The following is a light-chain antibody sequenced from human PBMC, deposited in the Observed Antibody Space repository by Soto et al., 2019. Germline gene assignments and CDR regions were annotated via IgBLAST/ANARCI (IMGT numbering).Light chain of an antibody. V-gene: IGLV2-14*03. CDR2: DVS. CDR1: SSDIGAYQY. Sequence: QSALTQPASVCGAPGQSITISCTGSSSDIGAYQYVSWYQHHPGKAPKLIIYDVSDRPSGVSNRFSCSKSGNTASLTISGLQAEDEADYYCTSYTTSRSYVFGTGTKLTVL. CDR3: TSYTTSRSYV. J-gene: IGLJ1*01.